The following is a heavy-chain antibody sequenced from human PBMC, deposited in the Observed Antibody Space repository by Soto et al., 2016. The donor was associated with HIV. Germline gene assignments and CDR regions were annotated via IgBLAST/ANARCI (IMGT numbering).Heavy chain of an antibody. D-gene: IGHD4-17*01. Sequence: QVQLVQSGAEVKKPGSSVKVSCKASGGTFITYAISWVRQAPGQGLEWMGGIIPIFGTTNYAQKFQGRVTITADKSTSTAYMELSSLRSDDTAVYYCARGPYYGDYPDYSYYYMDVWGKGTTVTVSS. CDR1: GGTFITYA. CDR3: ARGPYYGDYPDYSYYYMDV. V-gene: IGHV1-69*14. CDR2: IIPIFGTT. J-gene: IGHJ6*03.